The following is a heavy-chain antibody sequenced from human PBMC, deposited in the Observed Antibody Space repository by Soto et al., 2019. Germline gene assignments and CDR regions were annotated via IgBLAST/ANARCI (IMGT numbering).Heavy chain of an antibody. J-gene: IGHJ6*02. CDR1: EFTFSSYE. CDR3: ARDWIYVWRYGMDV. CDR2: ISSSGSTI. D-gene: IGHD5-12*01. Sequence: GGSLRLSCAASEFTFSSYEMNWVRQAPGKGLEWVSYISSSGSTIYYADSAKGRFTISRDNAKNSLYLQMNSLRAEDTAVYYCARDWIYVWRYGMDVWGQGTTVTVSS. V-gene: IGHV3-48*03.